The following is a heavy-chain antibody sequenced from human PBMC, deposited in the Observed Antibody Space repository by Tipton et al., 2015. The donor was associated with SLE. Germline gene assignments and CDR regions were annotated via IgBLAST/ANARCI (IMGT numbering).Heavy chain of an antibody. CDR1: GYSFTSYW. J-gene: IGHJ3*02. V-gene: IGHV5-10-1*01. Sequence: VQLVQSGAEVKKPGESLKISCKGSGYSFTSYWISWVRQMPGKGLEWMGRIDPSDSYTNYSPSFQGHVTISADKSISTAYLQWSSLKASDTATYYCASGEGGESLYFWDIWGQGTMVTVSS. CDR3: ASGEGGESLYFWDI. D-gene: IGHD2/OR15-2a*01. CDR2: IDPSDSYT.